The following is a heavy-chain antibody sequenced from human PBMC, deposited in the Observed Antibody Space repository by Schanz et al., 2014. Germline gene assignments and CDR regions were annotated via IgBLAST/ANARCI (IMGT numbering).Heavy chain of an antibody. D-gene: IGHD3-9*01. CDR2: ITGSGSKT. V-gene: IGHV3-23*01. CDR3: AKDHAGSDILTALGN. CDR1: GFVFRTFA. J-gene: IGHJ4*02. Sequence: EVQLLESEGTVVQPGGSLRVSCAASGFVFRTFAMYWVRQAPGKGLEWVSAITGSGSKTYYADSVKGRFTIARDNSKNTLYLQMNSLRAEDTAVYYCAKDHAGSDILTALGNWGQGTLXTVSS.